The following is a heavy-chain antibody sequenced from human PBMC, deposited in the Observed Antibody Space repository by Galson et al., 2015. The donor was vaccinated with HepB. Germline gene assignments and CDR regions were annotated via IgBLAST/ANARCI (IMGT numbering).Heavy chain of an antibody. CDR2: VYRGGGT. V-gene: IGHV3-53*01. D-gene: IGHD3-22*01. CDR3: ARGTYLYDDSGYYFDY. Sequence: SLRLSCAASGFTVSANYMNWVRQAPGKGLEWVSVVYRGGGTTYYADSVKGRFTISRDNPKNTLSLQMNSLRAEETAIYYCARGTYLYDDSGYYFDYWGHGTLVTVSS. J-gene: IGHJ4*01. CDR1: GFTVSANY.